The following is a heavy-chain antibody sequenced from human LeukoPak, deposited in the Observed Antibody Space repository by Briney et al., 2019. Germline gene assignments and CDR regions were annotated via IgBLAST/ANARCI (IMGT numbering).Heavy chain of an antibody. CDR1: GGSISSSGYY. CDR2: VYYSGST. V-gene: IGHV4-39*01. Sequence: SETLSLTCTVSGGSISSSGYYWGWIRQPPGKGLELIGSVYYSGSTYYNPSLKSRVTISVDTSKNQFSLKLSSVTAADTAVYYCARRKRYSYGYLDYWGQGTLVTVSS. D-gene: IGHD5-18*01. J-gene: IGHJ4*02. CDR3: ARRKRYSYGYLDY.